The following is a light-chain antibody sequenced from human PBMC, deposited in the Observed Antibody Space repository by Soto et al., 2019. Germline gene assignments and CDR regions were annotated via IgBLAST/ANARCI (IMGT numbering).Light chain of an antibody. Sequence: DIQMTQSPSTLSASVGDRVTITCRASQSVRGALDWYHHQPGRAPKVLIYDVSTLETGVPSRFSGFGSGTEFTLAISSLQPDDFGTYYCQQFYMGWTFGQGTRVDLK. CDR3: QQFYMGWT. J-gene: IGKJ1*01. CDR1: QSVRGA. V-gene: IGKV1-5*01. CDR2: DVS.